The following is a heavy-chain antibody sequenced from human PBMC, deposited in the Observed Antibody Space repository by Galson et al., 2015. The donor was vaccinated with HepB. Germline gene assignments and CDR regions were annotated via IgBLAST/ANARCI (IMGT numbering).Heavy chain of an antibody. V-gene: IGHV3-7*03. CDR1: EFTFSSYW. Sequence: SLRLSCAASEFTFSSYWMNWVRQAPGKGLEWVANINPDGSEKYYVASLKGRFTISRDNAKNSLYLQMDSLGAEDTAVYYCARMISLVRGIITKPDYYYGMDVWGQGTTVTVAS. D-gene: IGHD3-10*01. J-gene: IGHJ6*02. CDR3: ARMISLVRGIITKPDYYYGMDV. CDR2: INPDGSEK.